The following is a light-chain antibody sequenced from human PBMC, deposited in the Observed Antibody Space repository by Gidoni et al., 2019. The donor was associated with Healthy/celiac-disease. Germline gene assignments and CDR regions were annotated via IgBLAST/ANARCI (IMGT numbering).Light chain of an antibody. Sequence: QLVLTQSPSASASLGASVKLTCTLSSGHSSYAIAWHQQQPEKGPRYLMKLTSDGSHSKGAGIPDRFSGSSSGAERYLTISSLQSEDEADYYCQTWGTGSVVFGGGTKLTVL. J-gene: IGLJ2*01. CDR3: QTWGTGSVV. CDR2: LTSDGSH. CDR1: SGHSSYA. V-gene: IGLV4-69*01.